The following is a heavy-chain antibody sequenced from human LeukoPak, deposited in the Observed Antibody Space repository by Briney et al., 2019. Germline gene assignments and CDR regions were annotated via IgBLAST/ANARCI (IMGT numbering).Heavy chain of an antibody. J-gene: IGHJ4*02. CDR2: INQSGVT. D-gene: IGHD3-10*01. CDR1: DGSFSDYH. Sequence: SETLSRTCALYDGSFSDYHWSWIRQPPGKGLEWIGEINQSGVTTYNPSLKSRVTLSVDTSKRQFSPKLTSVTAADTAVYYCGSLQQIRGLRVFDYWGQGALVTVSS. V-gene: IGHV4-34*01. CDR3: GSLQQIRGLRVFDY.